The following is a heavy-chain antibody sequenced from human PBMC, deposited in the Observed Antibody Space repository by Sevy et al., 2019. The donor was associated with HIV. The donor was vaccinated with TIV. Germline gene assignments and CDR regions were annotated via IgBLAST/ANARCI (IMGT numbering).Heavy chain of an antibody. CDR1: GYTLSRLS. V-gene: IGHV1-24*01. D-gene: IGHD3-22*01. Sequence: ASVKVSCKVSGYTLSRLSMHWVRQGPGKGLEWMGRFDPEDDETIYAQKFQGRVTMTEDTSTDTAYMELSSLRFEDTAVYYCATAKDYYENSGDPFDYRGQGTLVTVSS. J-gene: IGHJ4*02. CDR2: FDPEDDET. CDR3: ATAKDYYENSGDPFDY.